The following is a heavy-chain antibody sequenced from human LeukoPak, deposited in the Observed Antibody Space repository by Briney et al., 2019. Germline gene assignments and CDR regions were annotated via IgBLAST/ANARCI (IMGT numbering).Heavy chain of an antibody. V-gene: IGHV4-31*03. CDR2: IYYSGST. CDR3: ARDLSGYSYGFFDY. D-gene: IGHD5-18*01. J-gene: IGHJ4*02. Sequence: PSQTLSLTCTVSGGSISSGGYYWSWIRQHPGEGLEWIGYIYYSGSTYYNPSLKSRVTISVDTSKNKFSLKLSSVTAADTAVYYCARDLSGYSYGFFDYWGQGTLVTVSS. CDR1: GGSISSGGYY.